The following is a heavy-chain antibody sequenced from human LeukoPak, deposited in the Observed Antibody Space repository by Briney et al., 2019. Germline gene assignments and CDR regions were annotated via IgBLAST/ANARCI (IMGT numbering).Heavy chain of an antibody. V-gene: IGHV1-69*01. CDR3: ARARLYCSSTSCYTFDY. Sequence: SVKVSCKASGGTFSSYAISWVRQAPGQGLEWMGGIIPIFGTANYAQKFQGRVTVTADESTSTAYMELSSLRSEDTAVYYCARARLYCSSTSCYTFDYWGQGTLVTVSS. D-gene: IGHD2-2*02. CDR1: GGTFSSYA. J-gene: IGHJ4*02. CDR2: IIPIFGTA.